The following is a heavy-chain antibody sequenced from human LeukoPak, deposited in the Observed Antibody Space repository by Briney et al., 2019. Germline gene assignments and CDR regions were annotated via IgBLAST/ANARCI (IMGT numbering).Heavy chain of an antibody. CDR3: TTRDYYQGMDV. J-gene: IGHJ6*02. CDR2: IKSKTDGGTT. CDR1: GFTFSNAW. V-gene: IGHV3-15*07. Sequence: GGSLRLSCAASGFTFSNAWMDWVRQAPGKGLEWVGRIKSKTDGGTTDYAAPVKGRFTISRDDSKNTLYLQMNSLKTKDTAVYSCTTRDYYQGMDVWGQGTTVTVSS.